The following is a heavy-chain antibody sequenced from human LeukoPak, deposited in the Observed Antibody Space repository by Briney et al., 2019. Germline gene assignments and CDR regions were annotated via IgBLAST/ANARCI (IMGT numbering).Heavy chain of an antibody. CDR1: GYTFTSYY. J-gene: IGHJ6*03. V-gene: IGHV1-46*01. Sequence: ASVKVSCKASGYTFTSYYIHWVRQAPGQGLEWMGIINPSGGSTSYAQKFQGRVTMTRDTPTSTVYMELSSLRSEDTAVYYCASIGSYGSGSSNYYMDVWGKGTTVTISS. CDR2: INPSGGST. CDR3: ASIGSYGSGSSNYYMDV. D-gene: IGHD3-10*01.